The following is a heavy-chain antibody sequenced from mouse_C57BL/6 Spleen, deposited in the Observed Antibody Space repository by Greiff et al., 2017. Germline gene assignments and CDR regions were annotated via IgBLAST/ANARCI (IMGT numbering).Heavy chain of an antibody. J-gene: IGHJ4*01. CDR3: ARDVYYGYDNYAMDY. V-gene: IGHV7-1*01. CDR1: GFTFSDFY. Sequence: EVQRVESGGGLVQSGRSLRLSCATSGFTFSDFYMEWVRQAPGKGLEWIAASRNKANDYTTEYSASVKGRFIVSRDTSQSILYLQMNALRAEDTAIYYCARDVYYGYDNYAMDYWGQGTSVTVSS. D-gene: IGHD2-2*01. CDR2: SRNKANDYTT.